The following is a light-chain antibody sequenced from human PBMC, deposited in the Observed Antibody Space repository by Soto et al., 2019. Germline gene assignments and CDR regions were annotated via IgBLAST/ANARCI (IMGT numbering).Light chain of an antibody. V-gene: IGLV2-8*01. CDR2: EVN. CDR3: SSYAGNNIVL. CDR1: SGDVGGYDY. Sequence: QSVLTQPPSASGSPGQSVTISCTGTSGDVGGYDYVSWYQQHPGKAPKLMIYEVNKRPSGVPDRFSGSKSGNTASLTVSGLQAEDEADYYCSSYAGNNIVLFGGGTKLTVL. J-gene: IGLJ2*01.